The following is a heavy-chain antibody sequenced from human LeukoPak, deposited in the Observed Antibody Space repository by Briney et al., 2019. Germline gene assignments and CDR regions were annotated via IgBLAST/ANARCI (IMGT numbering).Heavy chain of an antibody. V-gene: IGHV3-74*01. CDR3: ARSSRGDAINFDY. D-gene: IGHD2-21*02. Sequence: GESLRLSCAASGFTFGSYWMHWVRQAQGKGLVWVSRLTSDGSSTSYADSVKGRFTISRDNAKNTLYLQMNSLRAEDTAVYYCARSSRGDAINFDYWGQGTLVTVSS. CDR1: GFTFGSYW. CDR2: LTSDGSST. J-gene: IGHJ4*02.